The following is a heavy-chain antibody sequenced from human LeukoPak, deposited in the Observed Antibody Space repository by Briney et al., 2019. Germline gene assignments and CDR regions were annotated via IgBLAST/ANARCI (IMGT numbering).Heavy chain of an antibody. CDR1: GFTFSSYE. V-gene: IGHV3-48*03. Sequence: PGGSLRLSCAASGFTFSSYEMNWVRQAPGKGLEWVSYISSSGSTIYYADSVKGRFTISRDNAKNSLYLQMNSLRAEDTAVYYCARDGIYGSGSYSGYWGQGTLVTVSS. CDR2: ISSSGSTI. CDR3: ARDGIYGSGSYSGY. J-gene: IGHJ4*02. D-gene: IGHD3-10*01.